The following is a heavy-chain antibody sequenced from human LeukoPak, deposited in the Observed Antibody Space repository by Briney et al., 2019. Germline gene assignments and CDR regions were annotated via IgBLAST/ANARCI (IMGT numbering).Heavy chain of an antibody. D-gene: IGHD5-18*01. J-gene: IGHJ4*02. CDR2: INPNSGGT. CDR1: GYTFTGYY. Sequence: GASVKVSCKASGYTFTGYYMHWVRQAPGQGLEWMGWINPNSGGTNYAQKFQGRVTMTRDTSISTAYMELSRLRSDDTAVYYCARGRRERGYSYAVDYWGQGTLVTVSS. V-gene: IGHV1-2*02. CDR3: ARGRRERGYSYAVDY.